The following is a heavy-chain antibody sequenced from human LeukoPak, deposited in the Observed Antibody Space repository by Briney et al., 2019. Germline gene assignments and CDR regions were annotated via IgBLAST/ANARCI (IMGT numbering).Heavy chain of an antibody. D-gene: IGHD3-10*01. CDR3: ATRPADGSWYGVFDF. J-gene: IGHJ4*01. CDR2: IYSSGST. CDR1: GVSMTGYY. V-gene: IGHV4-59*01. Sequence: PSETLSLICSVSGVSMTGYYWSWIRQAPGKAPEWIGYIYSSGSTNYNPSLNSRVTMSLDASKNQISLKLTFVTAADTAVYYCATRPADGSWYGVFDFWSRGTLVTVSS.